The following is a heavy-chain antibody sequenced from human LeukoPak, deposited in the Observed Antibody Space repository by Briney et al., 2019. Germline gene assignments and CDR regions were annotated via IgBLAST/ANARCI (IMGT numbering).Heavy chain of an antibody. CDR3: ARDPNGDYIGAFDI. Sequence: GGSLRLSCAASGFTFSSYWMHWVRHAPGKGLVWVSRIDTDGSSTSYADSVKGRFTISRDNAKNTLYLQMNSLRVEDTAVYYCARDPNGDYIGAFDIWGQGTMVTVSS. CDR2: IDTDGSST. CDR1: GFTFSSYW. V-gene: IGHV3-74*01. D-gene: IGHD4-17*01. J-gene: IGHJ3*02.